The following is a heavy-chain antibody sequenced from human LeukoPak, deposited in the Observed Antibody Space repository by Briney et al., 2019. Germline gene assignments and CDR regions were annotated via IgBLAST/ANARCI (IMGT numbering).Heavy chain of an antibody. Sequence: SGPTLVNPTPTLTLTCTFSGFSLGTSGVGVGWIRQPPGKALEWLALIYWNDDKRYSPSLKSRLTITKDTSKNQVVLTMTNMDPVDTATYYCAYYYDSSGYYYESDYFDYWGQGTLVTVSS. V-gene: IGHV2-5*01. D-gene: IGHD3-22*01. CDR3: AYYYDSSGYYYESDYFDY. J-gene: IGHJ4*02. CDR1: GFSLGTSGVG. CDR2: IYWNDDK.